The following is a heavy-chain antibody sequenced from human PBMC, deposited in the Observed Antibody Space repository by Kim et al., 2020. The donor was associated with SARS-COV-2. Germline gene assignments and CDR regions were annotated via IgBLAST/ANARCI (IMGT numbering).Heavy chain of an antibody. D-gene: IGHD2-2*01. V-gene: IGHV4-39*01. J-gene: IGHJ4*02. Sequence: SETLSLTCTVSGGSISSSSYYWGWIRQPPGKGLEWIGSIYYSGSTYYNPSLKSRVTISVDTSKNQFSLKLSSVTAADTAVYYCARLVVPAAMGYAYFDYWGQGTLVTVS. CDR3: ARLVVPAAMGYAYFDY. CDR1: GGSISSSSYY. CDR2: IYYSGST.